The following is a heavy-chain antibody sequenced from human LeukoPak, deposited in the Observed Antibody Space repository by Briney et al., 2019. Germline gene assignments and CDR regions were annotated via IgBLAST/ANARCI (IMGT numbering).Heavy chain of an antibody. D-gene: IGHD3-3*01. V-gene: IGHV3-74*01. J-gene: IGHJ4*02. CDR2: INIDGTST. CDR1: GFTFSSYW. CDR3: ARVGEEQGITIFGVVIEYHFDY. Sequence: GGSLRLSCAASGFTFSSYWMHWVRQDPSKGLVWVSRINIDGTSTAYADSVKGRFTVSRDNAKNSLYLQMNSLRAEDTALYYCARVGEEQGITIFGVVIEYHFDYWGQGTLVTVSS.